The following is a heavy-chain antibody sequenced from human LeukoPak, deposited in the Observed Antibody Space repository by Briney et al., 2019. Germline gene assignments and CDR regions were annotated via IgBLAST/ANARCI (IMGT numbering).Heavy chain of an antibody. CDR2: INHSGST. V-gene: IGHV4-30-4*01. Sequence: PSVTLSLTCTVSGGSISSGDYYWSWIRQPPGKGLEWMGYINHSGSTYYNPSLKSRITISVDTSKNQFSLKLSSVTAADTAVYYCARGSRDGYNWYYFDYWGQGTLVTVSS. CDR1: GGSISSGDYY. D-gene: IGHD5-24*01. CDR3: ARGSRDGYNWYYFDY. J-gene: IGHJ4*02.